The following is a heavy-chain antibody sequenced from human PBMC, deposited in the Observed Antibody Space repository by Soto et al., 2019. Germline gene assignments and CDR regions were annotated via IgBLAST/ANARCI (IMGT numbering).Heavy chain of an antibody. CDR2: LYYNVGT. CDR1: GSSISSSGYY. V-gene: IGHV4-39*01. Sequence: SETLSLTCTVSGSSISSSGYYWGWICQPPGRGLEWIGSLYYNVGTYYNPSLKSRVTISADTSANQFSLMVNSVTAADTAIYYFTRLPSPHLFAHWVHGTLVIFSS. CDR3: TRLPSPHLFAH. J-gene: IGHJ1*01. D-gene: IGHD3-10*02.